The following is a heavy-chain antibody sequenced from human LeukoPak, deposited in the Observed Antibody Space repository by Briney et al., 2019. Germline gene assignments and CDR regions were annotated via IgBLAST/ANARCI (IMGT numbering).Heavy chain of an antibody. D-gene: IGHD5-18*01. Sequence: GASVKVSCKASGGTFSSYAISWVRQAPGQGLEWMGGIIPIFGTANYAQKFQGRVTITTDESTSTAYMELSSLRSEDTAVYYCAREGRYSYGYGYYYYYMDVWGKGTTVTVSS. CDR1: GGTFSSYA. J-gene: IGHJ6*03. V-gene: IGHV1-69*05. CDR2: IIPIFGTA. CDR3: AREGRYSYGYGYYYYYMDV.